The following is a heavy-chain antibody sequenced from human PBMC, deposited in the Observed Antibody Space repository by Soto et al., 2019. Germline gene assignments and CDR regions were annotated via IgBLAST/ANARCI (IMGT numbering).Heavy chain of an antibody. Sequence: PGGSLRLSCAASGFTFSSYEMNWVRQAPGKGLEWVSYISSSGSTIYYADSVKGRFTISRDNSKNTLYLQMNSLRAEDTAVYYCAKDLLVVAGTSAFDIWGQGTMVTVSS. CDR3: AKDLLVVAGTSAFDI. CDR2: ISSSGSTI. D-gene: IGHD6-19*01. CDR1: GFTFSSYE. J-gene: IGHJ3*02. V-gene: IGHV3-48*03.